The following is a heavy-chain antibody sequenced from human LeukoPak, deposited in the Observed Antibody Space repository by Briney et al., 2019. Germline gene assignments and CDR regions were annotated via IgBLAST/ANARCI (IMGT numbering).Heavy chain of an antibody. Sequence: GGSLRLSCAASGFTFSSYEMNWVRQAPGKGLEWVSYISGSGSTIYYADSVKGRFTISRDNAKNSLYLQMNSLRAEDTAVYYCARGHTAILYGMDVWGKGTTVTVSS. CDR2: ISGSGSTI. CDR3: ARGHTAILYGMDV. D-gene: IGHD5-18*01. J-gene: IGHJ6*04. V-gene: IGHV3-48*03. CDR1: GFTFSSYE.